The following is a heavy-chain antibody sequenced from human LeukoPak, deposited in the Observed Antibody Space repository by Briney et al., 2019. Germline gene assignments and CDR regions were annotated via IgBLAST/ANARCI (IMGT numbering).Heavy chain of an antibody. Sequence: PSETLSLTCTVSGGSISSYYWSWIRQPPGKGLEWIGYICYSGSTNYNPSLKSRVTISVDTSKNQFSLKLSSVTAADTAVYYCARYSSGWYAYYFDYWGQGTLVTVSS. J-gene: IGHJ4*02. CDR1: GGSISSYY. D-gene: IGHD6-19*01. V-gene: IGHV4-59*01. CDR3: ARYSSGWYAYYFDY. CDR2: ICYSGST.